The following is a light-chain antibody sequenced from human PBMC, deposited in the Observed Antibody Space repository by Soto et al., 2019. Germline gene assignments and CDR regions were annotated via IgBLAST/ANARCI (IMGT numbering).Light chain of an antibody. CDR1: QTISGNY. CDR3: HQNYDLPWT. CDR2: GAS. J-gene: IGKJ2*02. V-gene: IGKV3D-7*01. Sequence: EIAVTQSPASLSLSPGESVTLSCRTSQTISGNYLSWYQRRPGQAPRLLIFGASIRATDIPARFSGSGSGRDFTLAITSLEHEDFAVYYCHQNYDLPWTFGQGTKLEMK.